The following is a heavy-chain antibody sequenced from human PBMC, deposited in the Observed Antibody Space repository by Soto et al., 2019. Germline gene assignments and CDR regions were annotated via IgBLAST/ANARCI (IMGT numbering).Heavy chain of an antibody. CDR3: AVPPGDYYDSSGSLDY. D-gene: IGHD3-22*01. Sequence: KGSETLSLTCTVSGGSISSSSYYWGWIRQPPGKGLEWIGSIYYSGSTYYNPSLKSRVTISVDTSKNQFSLKLSSVTAADTAVYYCAVPPGDYYDSSGSLDYWGQGTLVTVSS. J-gene: IGHJ4*02. CDR2: IYYSGST. CDR1: GGSISSSSYY. V-gene: IGHV4-39*01.